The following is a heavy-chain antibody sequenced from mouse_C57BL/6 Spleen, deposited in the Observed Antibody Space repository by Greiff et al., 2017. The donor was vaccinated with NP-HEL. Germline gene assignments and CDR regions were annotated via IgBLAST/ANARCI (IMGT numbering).Heavy chain of an antibody. J-gene: IGHJ2*01. CDR3: ARDYGSSDY. V-gene: IGHV1-81*01. CDR1: GYTFTSYG. Sequence: VKLQQSGAELARPGASVKLSCKASGYTFTSYGISWVKQRTGQGLGWIGEIYPRSGNTYYNEKFKGKATLTADKSSSTAYMELRSLTSEDSAVYFCARDYGSSDYWGQGTTLTVSS. CDR2: IYPRSGNT. D-gene: IGHD1-1*01.